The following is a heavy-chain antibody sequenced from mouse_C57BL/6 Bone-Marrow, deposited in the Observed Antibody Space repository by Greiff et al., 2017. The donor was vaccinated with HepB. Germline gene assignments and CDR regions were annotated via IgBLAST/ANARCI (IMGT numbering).Heavy chain of an antibody. Sequence: EVQRVESGGGLVQPKGSLKLSCGVSGFSFNTDETNWVRQAPGKGLEWVARIRSKSNNYATYYADSVKDRFTISRDDSESMLYLQMNNLKTEDTAMYYCVRERYYGSSSLFAYWGQGTLVTVSA. V-gene: IGHV10-1*01. CDR1: GFSFNTDE. CDR3: VRERYYGSSSLFAY. J-gene: IGHJ3*01. CDR2: IRSKSNNYAT. D-gene: IGHD1-1*01.